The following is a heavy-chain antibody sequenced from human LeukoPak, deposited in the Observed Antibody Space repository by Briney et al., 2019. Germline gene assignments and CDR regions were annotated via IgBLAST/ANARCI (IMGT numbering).Heavy chain of an antibody. D-gene: IGHD3-10*01. CDR3: ADDYYGSGSYRAFDI. CDR2: IYHSGST. V-gene: IGHV4-38-2*02. CDR1: GYSISSGYY. Sequence: PSETLSLTCTVSGYSISSGYYWGWIRQPPGKGLEWIGSIYHSGSTYYNPSLKSRVTISVDTSKNQFSLKLSSVTAADTAVYCCADDYYGSGSYRAFDIWGQGTMVTVSS. J-gene: IGHJ3*02.